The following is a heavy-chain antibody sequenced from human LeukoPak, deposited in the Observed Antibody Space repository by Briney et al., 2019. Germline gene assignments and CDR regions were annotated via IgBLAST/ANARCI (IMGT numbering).Heavy chain of an antibody. D-gene: IGHD1-14*01. CDR3: ARDMTGGIWARATSFDH. CDR2: INPDSGGS. V-gene: IGHV1-2*02. J-gene: IGHJ4*02. CDR1: GYTFTGYY. Sequence: ASVKVSCKASGYTFTGYYMHWVRQAPGKGPEWMGWINPDSGGSEYGQKFQGRVTFTSDTSSTTIYMEVRRLKSDDTAVYYCARDMTGGIWARATSFDHWGQGTLVTVSS.